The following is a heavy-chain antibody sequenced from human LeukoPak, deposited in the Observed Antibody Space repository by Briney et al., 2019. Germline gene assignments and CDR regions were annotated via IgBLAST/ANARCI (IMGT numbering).Heavy chain of an antibody. J-gene: IGHJ6*02. CDR2: IYYRGST. Sequence: SETLSLTCTVSGGSISSSSYYWGWIRQPPGKGLEWIGSIYYRGSTNYNPSLKSRATISVDTSKNQSSLKLSSVTAADTAVDYCAASDYYYYGMDVWGQGTTVTVSS. CDR1: GGSISSSSYY. V-gene: IGHV4-39*07. CDR3: AASDYYYYGMDV.